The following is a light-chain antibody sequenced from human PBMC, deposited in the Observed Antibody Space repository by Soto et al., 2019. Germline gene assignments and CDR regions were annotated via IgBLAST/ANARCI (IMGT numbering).Light chain of an antibody. CDR1: QAISSW. CDR2: SAS. Sequence: IHITQSPSSVSASVGDRFTITCRASQAISSWLAWYQQKPGRAPKLLIYSASSLQNGAPSRFTGSGSGTDFTLTITSLQPDDTAIYYCQQARSFPLTFGGGTKVDIK. CDR3: QQARSFPLT. V-gene: IGKV1-12*01. J-gene: IGKJ4*01.